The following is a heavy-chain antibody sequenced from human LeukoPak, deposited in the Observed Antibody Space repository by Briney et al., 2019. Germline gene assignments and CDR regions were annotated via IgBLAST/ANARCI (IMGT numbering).Heavy chain of an antibody. V-gene: IGHV4-61*02. CDR2: IYTSGST. Sequence: SETLSLTCTVSGGSINSDGHYWSWIRQHPGKGLEWIGRIYTSGSTNYNPSLKSRVTISVDTSKNQFSLKLSSVTAADTAVYYCASWGDYYYYYMDVWGKGTTVTVSS. J-gene: IGHJ6*03. CDR3: ASWGDYYYYYMDV. D-gene: IGHD3-16*01. CDR1: GGSINSDGHY.